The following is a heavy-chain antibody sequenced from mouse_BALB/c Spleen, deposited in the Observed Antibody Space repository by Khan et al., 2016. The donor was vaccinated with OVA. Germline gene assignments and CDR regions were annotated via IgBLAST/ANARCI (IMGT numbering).Heavy chain of an antibody. CDR2: IFPNNGGT. J-gene: IGHJ3*01. V-gene: IGHV1S29*02. CDR1: GYTFTDFN. D-gene: IGHD1-2*01. Sequence: VQLKQSGPELVKPGASVRISCKTSGYTFTDFNLDWVKQSHGKSPEWIGYIFPNNGGTGYNQKFKTKATLTVDSSSSTAYMELRSLTYEASAVYYCANSGYGSFAYWGQGTLVTVSA. CDR3: ANSGYGSFAY.